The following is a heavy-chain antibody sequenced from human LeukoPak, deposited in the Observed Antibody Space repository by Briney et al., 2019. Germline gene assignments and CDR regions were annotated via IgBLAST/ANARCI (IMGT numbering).Heavy chain of an antibody. D-gene: IGHD3-9*01. CDR1: GYSISSGYY. V-gene: IGHV4-38-2*01. J-gene: IGHJ4*02. CDR2: IYHSGST. Sequence: SETLSLTCAVSGYSISSGYYWGWIRQPPGKGLEWIGSIYHSGSTYYNPSLKSRVTISVDTSKNQFSLKLSSATAADTAVYYCARSVLRYFDWSMGGSYFDYWGQGTLVTVSS. CDR3: ARSVLRYFDWSMGGSYFDY.